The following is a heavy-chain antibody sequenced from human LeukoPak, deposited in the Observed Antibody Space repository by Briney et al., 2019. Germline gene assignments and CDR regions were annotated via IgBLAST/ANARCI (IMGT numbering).Heavy chain of an antibody. CDR1: GGSISSSSYY. CDR3: ARLRECFDP. V-gene: IGHV4-39*02. J-gene: IGHJ5*02. CDR2: IYYSGST. Sequence: PSETLSLTCTVSGGSISSSSYYWGWIRQPPGKGLEWFGSIYYSGSTYYNPSLKSRVTISVDTTKNPFSLKLSSVTAADTAVYYCARLRECFDPWGQGTLVTVSS.